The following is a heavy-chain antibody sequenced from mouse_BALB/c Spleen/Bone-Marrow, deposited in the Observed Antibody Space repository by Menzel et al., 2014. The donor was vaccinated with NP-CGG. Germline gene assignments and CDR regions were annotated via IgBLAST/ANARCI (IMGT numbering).Heavy chain of an antibody. CDR3: ARRGYYAMDY. CDR1: GFDFSRYW. Sequence: EVKLVESGGGLVQPGGSLKLSCAASGFDFSRYWMSWVRQAPGKGLEWIGEISPDSSTIYSTPSLKDKFIITRDNAKNTLYLQMSKVRSEDTALYYCARRGYYAMDYWGQGSSVTVSS. V-gene: IGHV4-1*02. CDR2: ISPDSSTI. J-gene: IGHJ4*01.